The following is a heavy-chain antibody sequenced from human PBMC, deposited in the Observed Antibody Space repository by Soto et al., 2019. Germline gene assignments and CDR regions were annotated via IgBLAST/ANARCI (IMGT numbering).Heavy chain of an antibody. CDR3: ARELRGNYVAFDL. D-gene: IGHD1-7*01. V-gene: IGHV3-11*01. CDR1: GFTFSDPY. Sequence: QVQLVESGGDLVKPGGSLRLSCAASGFTFSDPYMSWIRQAPGKGLEWISYMTRSGSSSSYADSVKGRFTISRDNAKNSLYLQMNSLRGDDTALYYCARELRGNYVAFDLWGQGTMVTVSS. J-gene: IGHJ3*01. CDR2: MTRSGSSS.